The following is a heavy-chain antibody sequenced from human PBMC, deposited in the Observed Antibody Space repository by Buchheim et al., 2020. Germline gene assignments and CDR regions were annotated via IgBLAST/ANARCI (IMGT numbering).Heavy chain of an antibody. CDR3: ARVSEYTTGYGGFDY. Sequence: QVQLQESGPGLVKPSQTLSLTCTVSGGSINSSPYYWSWIRQHPGKGLEWIGYISYRGSTTYNPSLKSRITISLDTSENQFSLRLSSVTAADTAVYHCARVSEYTTGYGGFDYWSQGTL. D-gene: IGHD4-23*01. V-gene: IGHV4-31*03. CDR2: ISYRGST. J-gene: IGHJ4*02. CDR1: GGSINSSPYY.